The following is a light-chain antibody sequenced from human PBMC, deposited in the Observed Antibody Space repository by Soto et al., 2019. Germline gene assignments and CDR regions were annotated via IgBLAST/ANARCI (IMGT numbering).Light chain of an antibody. Sequence: IQMTQSPSTLSASLGDRVTITCRASQSISGWLAWYPQKPGKAPKLLIYETSNLQSGVPSRFSGSGSATDFTLTISGLQPDDFATYYCQQYSAYPLTFGGGTKVEI. V-gene: IGKV1-5*03. CDR3: QQYSAYPLT. CDR1: QSISGW. CDR2: ETS. J-gene: IGKJ4*01.